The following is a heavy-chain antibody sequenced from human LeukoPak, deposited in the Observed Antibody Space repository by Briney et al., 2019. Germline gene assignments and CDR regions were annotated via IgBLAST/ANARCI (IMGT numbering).Heavy chain of an antibody. Sequence: GGSLRLSCAASGFTFSSYAMSWVRQAPGKGLEWVSAISGRGGSTYYADSVKGRFTISRDNSKNTLYLQMNSLRAEDTAVYYCAKYSTYSDYEKDYMDVWGKGTTVTVSS. CDR2: ISGRGGST. CDR1: GFTFSSYA. CDR3: AKYSTYSDYEKDYMDV. J-gene: IGHJ6*03. D-gene: IGHD4-11*01. V-gene: IGHV3-23*01.